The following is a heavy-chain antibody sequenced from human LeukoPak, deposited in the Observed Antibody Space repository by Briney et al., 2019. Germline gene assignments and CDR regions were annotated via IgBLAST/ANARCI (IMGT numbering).Heavy chain of an antibody. CDR1: GFTFSSYG. Sequence: GRSLRLSCAAPGFTFSSYGMHWVRQAPGKGLEWVAVIWYDGSNKYYADSVKGRFTISRDNSKNTLYLQMNSLRAEDTAVYYCARDSEAVAGQQAYYYYYYGMDVWGQGTTVTVSS. CDR3: ARDSEAVAGQQAYYYYYYGMDV. V-gene: IGHV3-33*01. D-gene: IGHD6-19*01. CDR2: IWYDGSNK. J-gene: IGHJ6*02.